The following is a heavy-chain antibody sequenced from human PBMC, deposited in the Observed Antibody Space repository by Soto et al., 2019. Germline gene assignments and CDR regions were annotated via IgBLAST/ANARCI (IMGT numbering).Heavy chain of an antibody. CDR2: IYYSGTT. CDR1: GYSISSSNW. V-gene: IGHV4-28*03. J-gene: IGHJ4*02. Sequence: PSETLSLTCAVSGYSISSSNWWGCIRQPPGKGLEWIGYIYYSGTTYYNPSLKSRVTMSVDTSKNQFSLKLTSLTAADTAVYYGARVPDYWGQGTLVTVSS. CDR3: ARVPDY.